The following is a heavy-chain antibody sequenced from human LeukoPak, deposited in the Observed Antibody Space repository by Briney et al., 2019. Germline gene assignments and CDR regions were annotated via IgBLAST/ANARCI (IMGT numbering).Heavy chain of an antibody. CDR1: GYTFTSYD. Sequence: ASVKXSCKASGYTFTSYDINWVRQATGQGLEWMGWMNPNSGNTGYAQKFQGRVTITRNTSISTAYMELSSLRSEDTAVYYCARDLTTVTTNYFDYWGQGTLVTVSS. CDR3: ARDLTTVTTNYFDY. D-gene: IGHD4-17*01. V-gene: IGHV1-8*03. CDR2: MNPNSGNT. J-gene: IGHJ4*02.